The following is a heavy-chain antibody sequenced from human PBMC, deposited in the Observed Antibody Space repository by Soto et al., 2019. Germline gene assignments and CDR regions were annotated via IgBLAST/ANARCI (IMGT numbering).Heavy chain of an antibody. CDR2: MNPNSGNT. J-gene: IGHJ5*02. D-gene: IGHD2-2*01. CDR1: GYTFTSYD. CDR3: ARRMDYCSSTSCFGRYNWFDP. Sequence: QVQLVQSGAEVKKPGASVKVSCKASGYTFTSYDINWVRQATGQGLEWMGWMNPNSGNTGYAQKVQGRVTMTRTTSISTAYMELSSLRSEDTAVYYCARRMDYCSSTSCFGRYNWFDPWGQGTLVTVSS. V-gene: IGHV1-8*01.